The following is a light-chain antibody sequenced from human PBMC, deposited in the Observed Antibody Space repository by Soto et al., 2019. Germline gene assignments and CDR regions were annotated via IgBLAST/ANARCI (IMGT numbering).Light chain of an antibody. J-gene: IGKJ1*01. V-gene: IGKV2-28*01. CDR1: QSLLHSNGYNY. CDR3: MQALQKGT. CDR2: LGS. Sequence: DIVMTQSPLSLPVTPGEPASISCRSSQSLLHSNGYNYLDWYLQKLGQSPQLLIYLGSNRASGVPDRFSGNGSGTDFTLKISRVEAEDVGVYYCMQALQKGTFGQGTKVEIK.